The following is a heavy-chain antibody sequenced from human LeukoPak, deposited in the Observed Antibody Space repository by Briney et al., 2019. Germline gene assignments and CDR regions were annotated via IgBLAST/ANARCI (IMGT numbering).Heavy chain of an antibody. D-gene: IGHD6-6*01. CDR2: INHSGST. J-gene: IGHJ4*02. CDR1: GGSFSGYY. CDR3: ARGRGSSSPLHY. Sequence: KASETLSLTRAVYGGSFSGYYWSWIRQPPGKGLEWIGEINHSGSTNYNPSLKSRATISVDTSKNQFSLKLSSVTAADTAVYYCARGRGSSSPLHYWGQGTLVTVSS. V-gene: IGHV4-34*01.